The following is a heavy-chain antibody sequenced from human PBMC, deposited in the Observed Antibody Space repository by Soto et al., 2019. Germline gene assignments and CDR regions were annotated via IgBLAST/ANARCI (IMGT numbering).Heavy chain of an antibody. CDR2: IYWDDDK. D-gene: IGHD1-1*01. J-gene: IGHJ4*02. Sequence: QITLKESGPPRVKPTQTLTLTCTFSGFSLTSRPMGVGWIRQPPGKALEWLVFIYWDDDKRYSPSLRNRLSITKDTSGNQVVLTMTNMGPEDTATYYCAHRLSGYNWNGGYFDFWGQGALVTVSS. CDR1: GFSLTSRPMG. V-gene: IGHV2-5*02. CDR3: AHRLSGYNWNGGYFDF.